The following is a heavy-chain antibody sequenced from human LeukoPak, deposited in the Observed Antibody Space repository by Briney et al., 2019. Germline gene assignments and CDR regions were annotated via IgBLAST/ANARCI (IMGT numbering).Heavy chain of an antibody. Sequence: PSGTLSLTCAVSGGSISSSNWWSWVRQAPGKGLEWVSAISGSGGSTYYADSVKGRFTISRDNSKNTLYLQMNSLRAEDTAVYYCAKDQESRIITPLDYWGQGTLVTVSS. V-gene: IGHV3-23*01. CDR3: AKDQESRIITPLDY. J-gene: IGHJ4*02. CDR1: GGSISSSN. CDR2: ISGSGGST. D-gene: IGHD3-10*01.